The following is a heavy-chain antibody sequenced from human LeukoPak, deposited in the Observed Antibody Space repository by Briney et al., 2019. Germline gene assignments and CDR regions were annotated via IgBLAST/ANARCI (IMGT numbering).Heavy chain of an antibody. V-gene: IGHV1-2*02. CDR2: INPYSGDT. CDR1: GYTFTGFY. D-gene: IGHD6-13*01. Sequence: ASVKVSCKASGYTFTGFYMHWVRQAPGHGLEWMGWINPYSGDTNYAQKFRGRVTMARDTPISTAYMELSRLRSDDTAVYYCARDQGVAAAGSEYYYSGMNVWGQGTTVTVSS. J-gene: IGHJ6*02. CDR3: ARDQGVAAAGSEYYYSGMNV.